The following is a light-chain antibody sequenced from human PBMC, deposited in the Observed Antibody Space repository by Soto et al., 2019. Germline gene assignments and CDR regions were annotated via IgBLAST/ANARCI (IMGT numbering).Light chain of an antibody. CDR3: QAWDSSTYVV. Sequence: ELTQPPSVSVSPGQTASITCSGDKLGDKYACWYQQKPGQSPVLVIYQDSKRPSGIPERFSGSNSGNTATLTISGTQAMDEADYYCQAWDSSTYVVFGGGTKLTVL. V-gene: IGLV3-1*01. CDR1: KLGDKY. J-gene: IGLJ2*01. CDR2: QDS.